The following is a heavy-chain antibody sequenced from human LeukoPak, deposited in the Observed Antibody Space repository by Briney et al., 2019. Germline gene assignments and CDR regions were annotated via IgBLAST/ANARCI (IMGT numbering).Heavy chain of an antibody. CDR3: ARGDMTTVTTMGY. CDR1: GGSISSYY. V-gene: IGHV4-59*01. J-gene: IGHJ4*02. D-gene: IGHD4-17*01. Sequence: SETLSLTCTVSGGSISSYYWSWIRQPPGKGLEWIGYFYYSGSTNYNPSLKSRVSISVDTSKNQFSMKLSSVTTADTAVYYWARGDMTTVTTMGYWGQGTLVTVSS. CDR2: FYYSGST.